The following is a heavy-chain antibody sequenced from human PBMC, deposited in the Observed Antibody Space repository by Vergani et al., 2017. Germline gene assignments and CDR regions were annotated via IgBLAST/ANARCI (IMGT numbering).Heavy chain of an antibody. CDR2: IIPIFGTA. V-gene: IGHV1-69*01. D-gene: IGHD1-1*01. Sequence: QVQLVQSGAEVKKPGSSVKVSCKASGGTFSSYAISWVRQAPGQGFEWMGGIIPIFGTANYAQKFQGRVTITADESTSTAYMELSSLRSEDTAVYYCARAQLERRFGYYYYYYMDVWGKGTTVTVSS. CDR1: GGTFSSYA. CDR3: ARAQLERRFGYYYYYYMDV. J-gene: IGHJ6*03.